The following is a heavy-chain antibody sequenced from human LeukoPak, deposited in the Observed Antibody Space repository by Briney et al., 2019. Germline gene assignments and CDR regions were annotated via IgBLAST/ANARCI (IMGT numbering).Heavy chain of an antibody. D-gene: IGHD2-2*02. CDR3: ARAIVVVPAAIFYFQH. CDR1: GFTVSSNY. J-gene: IGHJ1*01. V-gene: IGHV3-53*01. Sequence: PGGSLRLSCAASGFTVSSNYMNWVRQAPGKGLEWVSGLYSGGSTYYADSVKGRFTISRDNSKNTLYLQMNSLRAEDTAVYYCARAIVVVPAAIFYFQHWGQGTLVTVSS. CDR2: LYSGGST.